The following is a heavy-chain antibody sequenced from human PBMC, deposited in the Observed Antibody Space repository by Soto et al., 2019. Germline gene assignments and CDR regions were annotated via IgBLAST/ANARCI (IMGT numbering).Heavy chain of an antibody. CDR1: GGSISSGDYY. V-gene: IGHV4-30-4*01. Sequence: PSETLSLTCTVSGGSISSGDYYWSWIRQPPGKGLEWIGYIYYSGSTYYNPSLKSRVTISVDTSKNQFSLKLSSVTAADTAVYYCARTNAGEYLANFDYWGQGTLVTVSS. J-gene: IGHJ4*02. CDR3: ARTNAGEYLANFDY. D-gene: IGHD4-17*01. CDR2: IYYSGST.